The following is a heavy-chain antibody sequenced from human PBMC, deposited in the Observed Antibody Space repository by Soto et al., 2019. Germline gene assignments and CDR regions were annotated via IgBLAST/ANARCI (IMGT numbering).Heavy chain of an antibody. Sequence: SETLSLTCTVSGGSISTYYWSWIRQPPGKGLEWIGYIYYSGSTNYNPSLKSRLTISVDTSKNQFSLNLNSVTAADTAVYYCARGWSSDYYYLEYWGQGTLVTVSS. J-gene: IGHJ4*02. D-gene: IGHD4-17*01. V-gene: IGHV4-59*01. CDR2: IYYSGST. CDR1: GGSISTYY. CDR3: ARGWSSDYYYLEY.